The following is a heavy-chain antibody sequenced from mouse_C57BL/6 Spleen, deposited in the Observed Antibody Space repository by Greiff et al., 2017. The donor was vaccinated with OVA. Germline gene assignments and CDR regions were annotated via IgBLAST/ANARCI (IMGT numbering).Heavy chain of an antibody. CDR1: GYTFTSYW. CDR3: ARVYDGYIDY. Sequence: QVQLKQPGAELVRPGSSVKLSCKASGYTFTSYWMHWVKQRPIQGLEWIGNIDPSDSETHYNQKFKDKATLTVDKSSSTAYMQLSSLTSEDSAVYCCARVYDGYIDYGGQGTTLTVSS. J-gene: IGHJ2*01. V-gene: IGHV1-52*01. D-gene: IGHD2-3*01. CDR2: IDPSDSET.